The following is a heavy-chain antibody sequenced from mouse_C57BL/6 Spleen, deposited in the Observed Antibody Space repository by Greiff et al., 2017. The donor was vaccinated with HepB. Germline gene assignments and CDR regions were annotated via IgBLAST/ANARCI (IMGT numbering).Heavy chain of an antibody. D-gene: IGHD4-1*01. V-gene: IGHV1-54*01. CDR2: INPGSGGT. J-gene: IGHJ4*01. CDR1: GYAFTNYL. Sequence: QVQLQQSGAELVRPGTSVKVSCKASGYAFTNYLIEWVKQRPGQGLEWIGVINPGSGGTNYNEKFKGKATLTADKSSSTAYMQLSSLTSEDSAVYVCARVDWDDYYAMDYWGQGTSVTVSS. CDR3: ARVDWDDYYAMDY.